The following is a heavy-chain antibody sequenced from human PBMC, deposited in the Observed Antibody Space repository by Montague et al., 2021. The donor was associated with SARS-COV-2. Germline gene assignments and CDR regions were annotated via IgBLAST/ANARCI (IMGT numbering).Heavy chain of an antibody. CDR1: SGSIISSGYY. CDR3: ARLIIRGDTTAFDF. J-gene: IGHJ4*02. V-gene: IGHV4-39*02. Sequence: SETLSLTCSVSSGSIISSGYYWGWIRQPPGKELEWIGNIYYSGNTYYNPSLQSRVTISVDTSKNHLSLSLSSVTAADTAVYFCARLIIRGDTTAFDFWGQGSKVTVSS. D-gene: IGHD3-10*01. CDR2: IYYSGNT.